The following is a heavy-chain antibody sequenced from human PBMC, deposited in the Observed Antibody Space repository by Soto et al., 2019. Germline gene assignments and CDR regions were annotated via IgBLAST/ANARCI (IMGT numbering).Heavy chain of an antibody. D-gene: IGHD4-4*01. CDR2: INAGNGNT. CDR3: AGSYSNYALIDYYYYGMDV. V-gene: IGHV1-3*01. Sequence: ASVKVSCKASGYTFTSYAMHWVRQAPGQRLEWMGWINAGNGNTKYSQKFQGRVTITRDTSASTAYMELSSLRSEDTAVYYCAGSYSNYALIDYYYYGMDVWGQGTRVTVSS. J-gene: IGHJ6*02. CDR1: GYTFTSYA.